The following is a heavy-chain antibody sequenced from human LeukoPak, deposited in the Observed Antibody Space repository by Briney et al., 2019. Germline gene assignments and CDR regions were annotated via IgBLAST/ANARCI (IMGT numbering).Heavy chain of an antibody. V-gene: IGHV3-23*01. D-gene: IGHD3-22*01. Sequence: TGGSLRLSCAASGFTFRNYPMGWVRQAPGKGLEWVSIISDSGGATYYADSVKGRFTISRDNSKTTLYMQMNSLRAEDTAVYYCAKRGIDYYESSGSSHGFETWGQGTMVTVSS. J-gene: IGHJ3*02. CDR2: ISDSGGAT. CDR3: AKRGIDYYESSGSSHGFET. CDR1: GFTFRNYP.